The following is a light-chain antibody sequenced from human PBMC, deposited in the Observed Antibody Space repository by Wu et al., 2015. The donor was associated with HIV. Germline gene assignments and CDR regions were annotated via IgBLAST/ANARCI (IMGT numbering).Light chain of an antibody. J-gene: IGKJ2*03. Sequence: EIVLTQSPGTLSLSPGERVTLSCRASQSVSSSYLAWYQQKPGQAPRLLIYGASSGATGIPDRLSGSGSGTDFTLTISRLEPENFAVYYRQRYGSSPYSFGQGTKAGDQT. V-gene: IGKV3-20*01. CDR1: QSVSSSY. CDR2: GAS. CDR3: QRYGSSPYS.